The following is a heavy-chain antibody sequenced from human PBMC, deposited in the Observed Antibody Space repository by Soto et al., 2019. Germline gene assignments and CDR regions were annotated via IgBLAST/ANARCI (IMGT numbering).Heavy chain of an antibody. CDR3: TRGFLKSGFDC. D-gene: IGHD3-10*01. Sequence: SHTLSLTCVISGDSVASISWNWVRQSPSRGLEWLGRTYYMSKWHNDYAVSVKSRITINPDTSKNQFSLQLNSVTPEDTALYYCTRGFLKSGFDCWGQGTLVTVSS. CDR2: TYYMSKWHN. J-gene: IGHJ4*02. CDR1: GDSVASIS. V-gene: IGHV6-1*01.